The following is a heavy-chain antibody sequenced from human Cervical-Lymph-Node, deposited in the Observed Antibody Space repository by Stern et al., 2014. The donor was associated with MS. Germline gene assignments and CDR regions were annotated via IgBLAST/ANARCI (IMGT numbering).Heavy chain of an antibody. V-gene: IGHV1-2*02. Sequence: QVQLIQSVAEVERPRASGKASCNASGSSFTAYFSHWVRPAPGQGIEWMGWISPKTGSATYAQKFQDRVTMTRDTSINTGYMEVSSLRSDDTAVYYCARDRGSYSDYWGQGTLVAVSS. CDR2: ISPKTGSA. CDR1: GSSFTAYF. J-gene: IGHJ4*02. CDR3: ARDRGSYSDY. D-gene: IGHD1-26*01.